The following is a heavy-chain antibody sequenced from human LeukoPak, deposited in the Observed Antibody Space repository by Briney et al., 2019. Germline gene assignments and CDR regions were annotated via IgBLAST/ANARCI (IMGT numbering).Heavy chain of an antibody. CDR2: IYTSGST. V-gene: IGHV4-4*07. CDR3: ARGSYYYEVGDWFDP. D-gene: IGHD3-22*01. CDR1: GGSISSYY. Sequence: PSETLSLTCTVSGGSISSYYWSWIRQPAGKGLEWIGRIYTSGSTNYNPSLKSRVAMSVDTSKNRFSLKLSSVTAADTAVYYCARGSYYYEVGDWFDPWGQGTLVTVSS. J-gene: IGHJ5*02.